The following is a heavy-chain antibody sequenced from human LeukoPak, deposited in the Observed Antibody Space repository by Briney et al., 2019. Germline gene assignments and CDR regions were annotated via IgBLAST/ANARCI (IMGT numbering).Heavy chain of an antibody. V-gene: IGHV1-18*01. J-gene: IGHJ6*02. Sequence: ASVKVSCKASGYSFTSYGISWVRQAPGQGLEWMGWISGFDGNTYYGQKFQGRVTMTTDRSTSTAYMELRSLRSDDTAVYYCARGPIVVVPAAMIYYYYGMDVWGQGTTVTVSS. CDR2: ISGFDGNT. CDR3: ARGPIVVVPAAMIYYYYGMDV. CDR1: GYSFTSYG. D-gene: IGHD2-2*01.